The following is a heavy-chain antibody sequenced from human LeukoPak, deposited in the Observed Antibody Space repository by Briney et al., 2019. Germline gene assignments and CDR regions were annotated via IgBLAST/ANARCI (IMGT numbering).Heavy chain of an antibody. V-gene: IGHV1-69*04. D-gene: IGHD3-10*01. CDR2: IIPILGIA. CDR3: ARESPRYGSGSRYYYYGMDV. J-gene: IGHJ6*02. CDR1: GGTFSSYA. Sequence: GSSVKVSCKASGGTFSSYAIIWVRQAPGQGLEWMGRIIPILGIANYAQKFQGRVTITADKSTSTAYMELSSLRSEDTAVYYCARESPRYGSGSRYYYYGMDVWGQGTTVPVSS.